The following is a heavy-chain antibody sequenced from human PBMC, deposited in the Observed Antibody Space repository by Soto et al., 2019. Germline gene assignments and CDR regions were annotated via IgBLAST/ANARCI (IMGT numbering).Heavy chain of an antibody. D-gene: IGHD4-17*01. Sequence: QVQLVESGGGVVQPGRSLRLSCAASGFTFSSYGMHWVRQAPGKGLEWVAVIWYDGSNKYYADSVKGRFTISRDNSKNTLYLQMISLRAEDTAVYYCARRGRLLPLAAYYYYYMDVWGKGTTVTVSS. J-gene: IGHJ6*03. CDR3: ARRGRLLPLAAYYYYYMDV. V-gene: IGHV3-33*01. CDR1: GFTFSSYG. CDR2: IWYDGSNK.